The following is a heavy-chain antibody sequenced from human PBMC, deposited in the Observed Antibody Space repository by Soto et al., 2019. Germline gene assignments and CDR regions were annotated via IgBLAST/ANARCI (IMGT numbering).Heavy chain of an antibody. CDR1: GFTFTSYV. J-gene: IGHJ4*02. V-gene: IGHV3-23*01. CDR2: ISGGGTNT. Sequence: PGGSLRLSCAASGFTFTSYVMSWVRQAPGKGLEWVAGISGGGTNTFYADSVKGRFTISRDNARNTLILQMDRLRAEDTAIYYCAKDSNKYSSSLRGRYFDSWGQGTMVTVSS. CDR3: AKDSNKYSSSLRGRYFDS. D-gene: IGHD4-4*01.